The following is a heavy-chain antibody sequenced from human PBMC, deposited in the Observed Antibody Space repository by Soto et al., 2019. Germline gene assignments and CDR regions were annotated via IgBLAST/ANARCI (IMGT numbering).Heavy chain of an antibody. D-gene: IGHD3-10*01. CDR1: GGSTTSDY. V-gene: IGHV4-59*01. CDR3: VRDLNGSGDY. CDR2: IFHSLGA. J-gene: IGHJ4*02. Sequence: PSETLSLTCTVSGGSTTSDYWSWIRQPPGKGLEWLGYIFHSLGAKYNPSLGSRGTISLDTSKDQLSLSLRSVTAADTAIYFCVRDLNGSGDYWGQGTLVTVSS.